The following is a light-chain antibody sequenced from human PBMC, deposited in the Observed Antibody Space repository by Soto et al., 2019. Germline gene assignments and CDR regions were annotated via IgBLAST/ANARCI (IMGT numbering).Light chain of an antibody. CDR2: MAS. CDR3: QQYTSYSGT. Sequence: DIQMTQSPSTLSASVGDRVTITCRASQSISSWLAWYQQKPGKATKLLIYMASSLEGGVQSRFSGSGSGTEFTLTISSLQSDDFATYYCQQYTSYSGTFGQGTKVEIK. J-gene: IGKJ1*01. CDR1: QSISSW. V-gene: IGKV1-5*03.